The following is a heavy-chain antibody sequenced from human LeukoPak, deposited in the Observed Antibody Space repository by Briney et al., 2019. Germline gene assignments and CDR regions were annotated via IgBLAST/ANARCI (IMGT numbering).Heavy chain of an antibody. CDR2: ISDSGSIT. CDR3: AREYYDNSGGEDAFDI. J-gene: IGHJ3*02. CDR1: GFAFSSQA. D-gene: IGHD3-22*01. V-gene: IGHV3-23*01. Sequence: PGGSLRLSCAASGFAFSSQAMGWVRQAPGKGLEWVSVISDSGSITYYADSVKGRFTISRDNSNNTLYLQMNSLRAEDTAMYYCAREYYDNSGGEDAFDIWGPGTMVTVSS.